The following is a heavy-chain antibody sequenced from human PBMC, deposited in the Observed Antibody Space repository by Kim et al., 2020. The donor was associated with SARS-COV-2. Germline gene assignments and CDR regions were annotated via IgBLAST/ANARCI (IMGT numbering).Heavy chain of an antibody. CDR3: AREGITMVRGVRSWFDP. CDR2: INPNSGGT. D-gene: IGHD3-10*01. V-gene: IGHV1-2*02. Sequence: ASVKVSCKASGYTFTGYYMHWVRQAPGQGLEWMGWINPNSGGTNYAQKFQGRVTMTRDTSISTAYMELSRLGSDDTAVYYCAREGITMVRGVRSWFDPWGQGTLVTVSS. CDR1: GYTFTGYY. J-gene: IGHJ5*02.